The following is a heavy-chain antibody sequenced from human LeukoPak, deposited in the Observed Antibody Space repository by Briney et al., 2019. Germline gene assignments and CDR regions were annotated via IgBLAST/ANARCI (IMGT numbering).Heavy chain of an antibody. D-gene: IGHD1-26*01. CDR3: ARLANSGSYYDFDY. J-gene: IGHJ4*02. CDR1: GGSISSSSYY. V-gene: IGHV4-39*01. Sequence: SETLSLTCTVSGGSISSSSYYWAWIRQPPGKGLEWIGSIYYSGSTYYNPSLKSRVTISVDTSKNQFSLKLSSVTAADTAVYYCARLANSGSYYDFDYWGQGTLVTVSS. CDR2: IYYSGST.